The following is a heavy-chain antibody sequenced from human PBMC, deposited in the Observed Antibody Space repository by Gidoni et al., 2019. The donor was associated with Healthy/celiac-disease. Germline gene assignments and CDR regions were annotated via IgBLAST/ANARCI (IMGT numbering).Heavy chain of an antibody. D-gene: IGHD2-2*02. J-gene: IGHJ6*04. Sequence: QVQLVQSGAEVQKPGASVKVSCKASGYTFTGYYLNWVRQAPGQGLEWMGWINPNSGGTNYAQKFQGRVTMTRDTSIRTAYMELSRLRSDDTAVYYCARDVWEVGGDIVVVPAAIDLDVWGKGTTVTVSS. CDR2: INPNSGGT. CDR3: ARDVWEVGGDIVVVPAAIDLDV. CDR1: GYTFTGYY. V-gene: IGHV1-2*02.